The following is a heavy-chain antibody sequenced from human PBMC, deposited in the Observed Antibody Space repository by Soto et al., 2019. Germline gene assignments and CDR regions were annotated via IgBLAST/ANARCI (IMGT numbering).Heavy chain of an antibody. J-gene: IGHJ4*02. D-gene: IGHD6-6*01. V-gene: IGHV3-30-3*01. Sequence: QVQLVESGGGVVQPGRSLRLSCAASGFTFSSYAMHWVRQAPGKGLEWVAVISYDGSNKYYADSVKGRFTISRDNSKNTLYLQMNSLRAEDTAVYYCARATEYSSSYDYWGQGTLVTVSS. CDR2: ISYDGSNK. CDR3: ARATEYSSSYDY. CDR1: GFTFSSYA.